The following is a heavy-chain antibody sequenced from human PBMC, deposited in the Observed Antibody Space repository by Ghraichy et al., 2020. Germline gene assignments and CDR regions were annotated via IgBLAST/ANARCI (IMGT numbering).Heavy chain of an antibody. CDR3: ARIYCGGGNCYSFDY. J-gene: IGHJ4*02. CDR2: IYWDDDK. D-gene: IGHD2-15*01. CDR1: GFSLSTFAVG. Sequence: SGPTLVKPTQTLTLTCTFSGFSLSTFAVGVGWIRQPPGKALEWLSLIYWDDDKRYSPSLKSRLTITTDTSKNQVVLTMTNMDPVDTGTYYCARIYCGGGNCYSFDYWGQGTLVTVSS. V-gene: IGHV2-5*02.